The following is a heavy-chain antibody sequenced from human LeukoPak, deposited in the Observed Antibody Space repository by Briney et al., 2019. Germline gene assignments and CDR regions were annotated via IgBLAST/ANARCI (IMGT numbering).Heavy chain of an antibody. D-gene: IGHD4-17*01. J-gene: IGHJ6*03. CDR2: IYYSGST. CDR1: GGSISSYY. V-gene: IGHV4-59*01. CDR3: ARCPYGDYGYYYYMDV. Sequence: PSETLSLTCTVSGGSISSYYWSWIRQPPGKGLEWIGYIYYSGSTNYNPSLKSRVTISVDTSKNQFSLKLSSVTAADTAVYYCARCPYGDYGYYYYMDVWGKGTTVTISS.